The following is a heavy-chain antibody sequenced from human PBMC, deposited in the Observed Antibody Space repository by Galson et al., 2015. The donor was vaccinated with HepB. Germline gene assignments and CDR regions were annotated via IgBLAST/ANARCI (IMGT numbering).Heavy chain of an antibody. CDR2: INHSGST. Sequence: LSLTCAVYGGSFSGYYWSWIRQPPGKGLEWIGEINHSGSTNYNPSLKSRVTISVDTSKNQFSLKLSSVTAADTAVYYCASVSSGWYVAFDIWGQGTMVTVSS. CDR1: GGSFSGYY. J-gene: IGHJ3*02. V-gene: IGHV4-34*01. D-gene: IGHD6-19*01. CDR3: ASVSSGWYVAFDI.